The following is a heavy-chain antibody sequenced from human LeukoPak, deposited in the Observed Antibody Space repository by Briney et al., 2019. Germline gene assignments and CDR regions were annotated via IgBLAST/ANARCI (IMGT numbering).Heavy chain of an antibody. D-gene: IGHD1-14*01. CDR1: GYTFRDYS. J-gene: IGHJ4*02. Sequence: GGSLRLSCAASGYTFRDYSVNWVRQVPGKGLEWVSSISSTSSYIYYAGSVKGRFTISRDNAKNSLFLQMNSLRDEDTAVYYCARARIDYWGQGTLVTVSS. V-gene: IGHV3-21*01. CDR3: ARARIDY. CDR2: ISSTSSYI.